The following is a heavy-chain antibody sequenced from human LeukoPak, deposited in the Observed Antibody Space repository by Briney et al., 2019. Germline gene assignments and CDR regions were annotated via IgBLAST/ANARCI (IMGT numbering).Heavy chain of an antibody. J-gene: IGHJ6*03. CDR3: ARGPMVTWDYMDV. V-gene: IGHV4-39*07. CDR2: IYYSGST. Sequence: SETLSLTCTVSGGSISSSSYYWGWIRQPPGKGLEWIGSIYYSGSTYYNPSLKSRVTISVDTSKNQFSLKLSSVTAADTAVYYCARGPMVTWDYMDVWGKGTTVTVSS. D-gene: IGHD5-18*01. CDR1: GGSISSSSYY.